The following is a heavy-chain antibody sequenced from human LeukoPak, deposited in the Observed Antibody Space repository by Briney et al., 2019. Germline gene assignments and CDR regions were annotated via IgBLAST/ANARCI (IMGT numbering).Heavy chain of an antibody. Sequence: GGSLRLSCAASGFTFSNAWMSWVRQAPGKGLEWVGRIKSKTDGGTTDYAAPVKGRFTISRDDSKNTLYLQMNSLKTEDTAVYYCTTGFFSEWLLSVYYYGMDVWGQGTTVTVSS. CDR1: GFTFSNAW. CDR2: IKSKTDGGTT. CDR3: TTGFFSEWLLSVYYYGMDV. D-gene: IGHD3-3*01. J-gene: IGHJ6*02. V-gene: IGHV3-15*01.